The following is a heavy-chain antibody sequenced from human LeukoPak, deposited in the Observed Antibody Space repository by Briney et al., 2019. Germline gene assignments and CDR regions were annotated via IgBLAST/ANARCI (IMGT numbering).Heavy chain of an antibody. V-gene: IGHV1-69-2*01. CDR3: ATGESYTTSFDY. CDR2: VDPEDGET. D-gene: IGHD1-1*01. Sequence: ASVKISCXVSGYTFTDYYMHWVQQAPGKGLEWMGLVDPEDGETIYAEKFQGRVTITADTSTDTAYMELSSLRSEDTAVYYCATGESYTTSFDYWGQGTLVTVSS. CDR1: GYTFTDYY. J-gene: IGHJ4*02.